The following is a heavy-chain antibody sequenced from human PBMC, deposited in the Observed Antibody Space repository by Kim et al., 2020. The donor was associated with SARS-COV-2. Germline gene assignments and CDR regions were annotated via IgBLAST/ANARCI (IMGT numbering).Heavy chain of an antibody. J-gene: IGHJ6*01. CDR1: GYTLTELS. V-gene: IGHV1-24*01. CDR3: ATKPIAAAATNYYYGMDV. Sequence: SVKVSCKVSGYTLTELSMHWVRQAPGKGLEWMGGFDPEDGETIYAQKFQGRVTMTEDTSTDTAYMELSSLRSEDTAVYYCATKPIAAAATNYYYGMDVWGQGTTVTVSS. CDR2: FDPEDGET. D-gene: IGHD6-13*01.